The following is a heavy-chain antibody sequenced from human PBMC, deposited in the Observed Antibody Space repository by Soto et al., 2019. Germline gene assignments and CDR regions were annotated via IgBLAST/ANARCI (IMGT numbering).Heavy chain of an antibody. D-gene: IGHD3-22*01. CDR2: FDPEDGET. J-gene: IGHJ4*02. CDR1: GYTLTELS. V-gene: IGHV1-24*01. Sequence: ASVKVSCKVCGYTLTELSMHWVRQAPGKGLEWMGGFDPEDGETIYAQNFQGRVTMTEDTSTDTAYMELSSLRSEDTAVYYCATAASGYYRFDYWGQGTLVTVSS. CDR3: ATAASGYYRFDY.